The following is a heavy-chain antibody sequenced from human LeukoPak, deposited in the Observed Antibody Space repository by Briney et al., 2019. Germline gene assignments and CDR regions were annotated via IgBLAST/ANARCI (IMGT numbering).Heavy chain of an antibody. Sequence: ASVKVSCKASGGTFSSYAISWVRQAPGQGLEWMGGIIPIFGTANYAQKLQGRVTITADKSTSTAYMELSSLRSEDTAVYYCARGRVGATGFDYWGQGTLVTVSS. CDR3: ARGRVGATGFDY. J-gene: IGHJ4*02. CDR2: IIPIFGTA. D-gene: IGHD1-26*01. CDR1: GGTFSSYA. V-gene: IGHV1-69*06.